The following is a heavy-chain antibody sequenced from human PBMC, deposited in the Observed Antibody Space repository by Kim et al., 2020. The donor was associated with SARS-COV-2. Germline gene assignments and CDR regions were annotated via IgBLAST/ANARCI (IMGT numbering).Heavy chain of an antibody. CDR2: IYWDDDK. Sequence: SGPTLVKPTQTLTLTCSFSGFSLSTTGEGVGWIRQPPGKGLEWLALIYWDDDKRYSPSLTSRVAITKDTSKNQVVLTMTNVDPVDTGTYFCAHGRPTAPTRGWVYFFAVWGQGAQVTVSS. CDR1: GFSLSTTGEG. CDR3: AHGRPTAPTRGWVYFFAV. V-gene: IGHV2-5*02. J-gene: IGHJ4*02. D-gene: IGHD2-21*02.